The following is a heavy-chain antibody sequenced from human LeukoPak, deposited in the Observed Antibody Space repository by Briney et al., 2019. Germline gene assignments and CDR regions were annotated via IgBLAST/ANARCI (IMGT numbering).Heavy chain of an antibody. J-gene: IGHJ3*02. Sequence: SETLSLTCTVSGGSISSSSYYWGWIRQPPGKGLEWIGSIYYSGSTYYNPSLKSRVTISVDTSKNQFSLKLRSVTAADTAVYYCARDGYDSSGYLPSAFDIWGQGTMVTVSS. D-gene: IGHD3-22*01. CDR3: ARDGYDSSGYLPSAFDI. V-gene: IGHV4-39*07. CDR2: IYYSGST. CDR1: GGSISSSSYY.